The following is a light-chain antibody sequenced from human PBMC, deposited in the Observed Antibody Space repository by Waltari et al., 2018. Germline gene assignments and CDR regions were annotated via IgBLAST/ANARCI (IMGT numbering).Light chain of an antibody. J-gene: IGLJ3*02. CDR3: QSYDSSLSGSGV. CDR2: GNN. Sequence: QSVLTQPPSVSGAPGQRVTISCTGSTSNIGAGFPFPWYQQFPGTAPKLLIYGNNNRPSGVPDRFSGSKSGTSASLAITGLQAEDEGDYYCQSYDSSLSGSGVFGGGTKLTVL. V-gene: IGLV1-40*01. CDR1: TSNIGAGFP.